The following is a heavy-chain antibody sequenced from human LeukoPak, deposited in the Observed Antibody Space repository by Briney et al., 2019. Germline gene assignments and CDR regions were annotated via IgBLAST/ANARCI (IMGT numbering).Heavy chain of an antibody. D-gene: IGHD3-16*01. CDR1: GGSFSGYY. CDR2: INHSGST. Sequence: SETLSLTCAVYGGSFSGYYWSWIRQPPGKGLEWIGEINHSGSTNYNPSLKNRVTISVDTSKNQFSLKLSSVTAADTAVYYCARGLGYYFDYWGQGTLVTVSS. V-gene: IGHV4-34*01. CDR3: ARGLGYYFDY. J-gene: IGHJ4*02.